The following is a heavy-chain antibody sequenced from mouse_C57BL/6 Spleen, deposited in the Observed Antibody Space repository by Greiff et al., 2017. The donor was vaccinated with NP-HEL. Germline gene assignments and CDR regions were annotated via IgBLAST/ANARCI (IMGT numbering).Heavy chain of an antibody. J-gene: IGHJ2*01. Sequence: VQLQESGAELVRPGASVTLSCKASGYTFTDYEMHWVKQTPVHGLEWIGAIDPETGGTAYNQKFKGKAILTADKSSSTAYMELRSLTSEDSAVYYCTRGGAYYGNFDYWGQGTTLTVSS. D-gene: IGHD2-10*01. CDR1: GYTFTDYE. CDR3: TRGGAYYGNFDY. V-gene: IGHV1-15*01. CDR2: IDPETGGT.